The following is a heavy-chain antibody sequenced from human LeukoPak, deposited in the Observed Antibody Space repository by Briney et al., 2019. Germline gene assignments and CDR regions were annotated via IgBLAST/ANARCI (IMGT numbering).Heavy chain of an antibody. V-gene: IGHV1-2*06. CDR2: INLNTGGT. CDR3: ARVSYYDSGYYFDH. J-gene: IGHJ4*02. Sequence: ASVKVSCKASGYIFTAYWMHWVRQAPGQGLEWMGRINLNTGGTNHAQKFQGRVTMTRDTSISTAYMDLSSLKSDDTAVYYCARVSYYDSGYYFDHRGQGTLVTVSS. CDR1: GYIFTAYW. D-gene: IGHD3-10*01.